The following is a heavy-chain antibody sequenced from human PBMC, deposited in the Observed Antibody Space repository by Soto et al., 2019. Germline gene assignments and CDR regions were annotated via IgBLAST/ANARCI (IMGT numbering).Heavy chain of an antibody. D-gene: IGHD2-8*01. CDR3: AKGIFAAGYAGTSAFDL. V-gene: IGHV3-23*01. CDR1: GFTVSSHA. J-gene: IGHJ4*02. Sequence: GGSLGLACAASGFTVSSHAMVWLRQAPGTGPEWVAFVDGSGGDTSYADAVKGLFTISIDNSDNSLYLHMNIIIAESTGRYFCAKGIFAAGYAGTSAFDLWARGALVTVSS. CDR2: VDGSGGDT.